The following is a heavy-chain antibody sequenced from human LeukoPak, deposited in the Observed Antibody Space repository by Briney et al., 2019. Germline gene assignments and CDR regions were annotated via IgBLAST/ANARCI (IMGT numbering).Heavy chain of an antibody. D-gene: IGHD1-26*01. V-gene: IGHV4-4*07. J-gene: IGHJ5*02. CDR2: IYSSGST. CDR3: ARDVAGATSWFDP. CDR1: GGSISTYY. Sequence: SETLSLTCTVSGGSISTYYCSWIRQPAGKGLEWIGRIYSSGSTNYKPSLESRVTMSVDTSKNQFSLKLSSMTAADTAVYYCARDVAGATSWFDPWGQGTLVTVSS.